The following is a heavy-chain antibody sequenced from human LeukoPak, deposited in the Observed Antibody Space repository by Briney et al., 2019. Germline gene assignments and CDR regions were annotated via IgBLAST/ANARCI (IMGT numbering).Heavy chain of an antibody. D-gene: IGHD5-24*01. CDR1: GGTFSSYA. V-gene: IGHV1-69*05. J-gene: IGHJ5*02. Sequence: SVKVSCKASGGTFSSYAISWVRQAPGQGLEWMGGIIPIFGTANYAQKFQGRVTITTDESTSTAYMELGSLRSEDTAVYYCARDTARDGYWFDPWGQGTLVTVSS. CDR2: IIPIFGTA. CDR3: ARDTARDGYWFDP.